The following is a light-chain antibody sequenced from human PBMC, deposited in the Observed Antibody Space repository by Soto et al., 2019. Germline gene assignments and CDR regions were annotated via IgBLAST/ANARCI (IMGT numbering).Light chain of an antibody. CDR1: SSDVGDYNY. CDR3: LSHTGSMTL. V-gene: IGLV2-14*01. CDR2: EVT. Sequence: QSVLTQPASVSGSPGQSITISCTGASSDVGDYNYVSWYQEHPGQVPKLIIFEVTTRSSGVSDRFSGSRSGNTASLTISGLQAEDEADYYCLSHTGSMTLFGGGTKLTVL. J-gene: IGLJ3*02.